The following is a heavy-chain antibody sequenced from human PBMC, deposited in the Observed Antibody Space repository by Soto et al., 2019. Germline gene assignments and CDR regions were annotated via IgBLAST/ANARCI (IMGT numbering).Heavy chain of an antibody. J-gene: IGHJ4*02. D-gene: IGHD3-22*01. Sequence: QVQLVQSGAEVMKPGSSVRVSCKASGGSFNRHTISWVRQAPGQGLEWMGGIITIFGTANHAQKFQGRVTIIADESTSTVYMELSSLRSDDTAIYYCAGGWGYDSTDYYYAYWGQGTLVIVSS. CDR3: AGGWGYDSTDYYYAY. CDR1: GGSFNRHT. V-gene: IGHV1-69*01. CDR2: IITIFGTA.